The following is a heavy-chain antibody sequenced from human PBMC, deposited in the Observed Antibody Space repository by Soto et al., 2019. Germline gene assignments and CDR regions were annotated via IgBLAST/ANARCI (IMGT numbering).Heavy chain of an antibody. CDR1: GDSISSGSAY. CDR3: ARSDGRY. Sequence: SETLSLTCTVSGDSISSGSAYWSWIRQPPGKGLEWIGYIYYSGSTNYNPSLKSRVTISVDTSKNQFSLKLSSVTAADTAVYYCARSDGRYWGQGTQVTVSS. V-gene: IGHV4-61*01. CDR2: IYYSGST. J-gene: IGHJ4*02.